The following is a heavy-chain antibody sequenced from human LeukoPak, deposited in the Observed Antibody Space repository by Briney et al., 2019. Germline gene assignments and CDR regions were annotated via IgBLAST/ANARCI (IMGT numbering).Heavy chain of an antibody. J-gene: IGHJ4*02. Sequence: PSETLSLTCTVSGGSTINYFRSWIRQPAGKGLEWIGHIYSSGTTHYNPSLNNRVTISLDTSKSQFSLHLNSVTAADTAVYYCARHESLEYSSSSGGFDYWGQGTLVTVSS. CDR1: GGSTINYF. V-gene: IGHV4-59*08. CDR3: ARHESLEYSSSSGGFDY. D-gene: IGHD6-6*01. CDR2: IYSSGTT.